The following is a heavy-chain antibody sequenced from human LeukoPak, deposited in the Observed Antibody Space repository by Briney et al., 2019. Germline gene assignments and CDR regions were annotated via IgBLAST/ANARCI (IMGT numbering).Heavy chain of an antibody. CDR2: IKQDGSDR. J-gene: IGHJ4*02. Sequence: GGSLRLSCAASGFTFRNYWMSWVRQVPGAGLEWVANIKQDGSDRNYVTSVRGRFTISRDNAESSLYLQMNSLRAEDTAVYYCVRNLAVAGTCFDSWGQGTLVTVSS. CDR1: GFTFRNYW. V-gene: IGHV3-7*03. D-gene: IGHD6-19*01. CDR3: VRNLAVAGTCFDS.